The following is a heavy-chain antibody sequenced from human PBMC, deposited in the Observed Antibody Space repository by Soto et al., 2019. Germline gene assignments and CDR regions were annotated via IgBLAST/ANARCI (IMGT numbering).Heavy chain of an antibody. Sequence: SETLSLTCTVSGGSISSSSYYWGWIRQPPGKGLEWIGSIYYSGSTYYNPSLKSRVTISVDTSKNQFSLKLSSVTAADTAVYYCARRAGTSSIRYYYYYMDVWGNGTTVTVSS. CDR1: GGSISSSSYY. J-gene: IGHJ6*03. V-gene: IGHV4-39*01. CDR2: IYYSGST. D-gene: IGHD1-1*01. CDR3: ARRAGTSSIRYYYYYMDV.